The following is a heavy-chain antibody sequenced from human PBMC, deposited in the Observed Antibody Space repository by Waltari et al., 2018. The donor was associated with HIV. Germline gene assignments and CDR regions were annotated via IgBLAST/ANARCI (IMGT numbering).Heavy chain of an antibody. D-gene: IGHD6-19*01. CDR1: GCTFATSD. CDR2: ISGGGYRT. CDR3: AKLASGWYGY. V-gene: IGHV3-23*01. Sequence: EVQLLESGGGLVRHGGSMRLSCAAYGCTFATSDRTWVRPAPGKGLELFSSISGGGYRTYYADSVKRRFTISRDNSKNTLYLQMNSLRAEDTAVYFCAKLASGWYGYWGQGTLVTVSS. J-gene: IGHJ4*02.